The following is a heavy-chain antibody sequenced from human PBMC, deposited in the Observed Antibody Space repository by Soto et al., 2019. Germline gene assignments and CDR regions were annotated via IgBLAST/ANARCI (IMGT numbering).Heavy chain of an antibody. D-gene: IGHD3-22*01. CDR2: ISWNSGTI. V-gene: IGHV3-9*01. CDR1: GFTFDDYA. CDR3: AKPGTKLFTMIAYYFDS. J-gene: IGHJ4*02. Sequence: EVQLVESGGGLVQPGRSLRLSCAASGFTFDDYAMHWVRQGPGKGLEWVSGISWNSGTIGYADSVKGRFTISRDNARNSVYLQMNSLRAEDTALYYCAKPGTKLFTMIAYYFDSWGQGTLVTVSS.